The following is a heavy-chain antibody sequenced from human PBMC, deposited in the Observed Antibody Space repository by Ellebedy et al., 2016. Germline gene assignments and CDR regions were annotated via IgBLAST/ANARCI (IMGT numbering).Heavy chain of an antibody. D-gene: IGHD3-16*02. Sequence: SETLSLXCAVYVGSFSGYYWTWIRQPPGKGLEWIGEINHRGITNYNPSLKSRVTISVDTSKNQFSLKLSSVTAADTAVYYCARVIGLGVHFDYWGQGTLVTASS. CDR3: ARVIGLGVHFDY. V-gene: IGHV4-34*01. J-gene: IGHJ4*02. CDR2: INHRGIT. CDR1: VGSFSGYY.